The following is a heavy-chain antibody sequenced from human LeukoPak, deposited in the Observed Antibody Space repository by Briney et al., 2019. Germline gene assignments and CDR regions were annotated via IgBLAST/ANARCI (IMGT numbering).Heavy chain of an antibody. CDR3: ARGLYYYDSSAYPPTWFDP. CDR2: IYHGGSP. J-gene: IGHJ5*02. Sequence: SETLSLTCTVSGYFISSGYYWGWIRQPPGKGLEWVGSIYHGGSPYYNPSLKSRVTISVDTSMNRFSLKLNSVTAADTAVYYCARGLYYYDSSAYPPTWFDPWGQGILVTVSS. D-gene: IGHD3-22*01. V-gene: IGHV4-38-2*02. CDR1: GYFISSGYY.